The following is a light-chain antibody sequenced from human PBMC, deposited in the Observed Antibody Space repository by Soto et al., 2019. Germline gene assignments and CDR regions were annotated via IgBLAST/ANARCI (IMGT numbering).Light chain of an antibody. CDR3: QQSLTIPYT. J-gene: IGKJ2*01. CDR2: AAS. V-gene: IGKV1-39*01. Sequence: DIQMTQSPSSLSASLRDRVTITCRASQTISTHLNWYQQKPGKAHKLLIYAASTLQSAVPSRFSGNGSGTDFTLTINSLQPEDFATYYGQQSLTIPYTFGQGTKLEIK. CDR1: QTISTH.